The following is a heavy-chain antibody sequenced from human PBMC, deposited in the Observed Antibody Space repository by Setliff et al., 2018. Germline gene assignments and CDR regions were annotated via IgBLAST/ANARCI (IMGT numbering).Heavy chain of an antibody. Sequence: SETLSLTCSVYGESFSNNYWSWIRQPPGKGLEWIGESNHSGGTSYNPSLKSRLTMSVDTSKNQFSLKLRSVTAADTAVYFCARVGGLLVATMPFDYWGPGTLVTVSS. J-gene: IGHJ4*02. CDR1: GESFSNNY. CDR3: ARVGGLLVATMPFDY. V-gene: IGHV4-34*01. CDR2: SNHSGGT. D-gene: IGHD5-12*01.